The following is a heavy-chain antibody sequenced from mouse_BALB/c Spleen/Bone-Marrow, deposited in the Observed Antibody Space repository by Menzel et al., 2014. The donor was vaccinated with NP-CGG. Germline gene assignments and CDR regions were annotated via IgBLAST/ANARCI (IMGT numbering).Heavy chain of an antibody. CDR1: GISITTGNYR. J-gene: IGHJ4*01. V-gene: IGHV3-5*02. Sequence: EVKLQESGPGLVKPSQTVSLSCTVTGISITTGNYRWSWIRQFPGNKLEWIGYIYHSGTITYNPSLTSRTTITRGTSKNQFFLEMNSSTAEDTATYYCARDGGLRGYAMDYWGQGTSVTVSS. CDR3: ARDGGLRGYAMDY. D-gene: IGHD2-4*01. CDR2: IYHSGTI.